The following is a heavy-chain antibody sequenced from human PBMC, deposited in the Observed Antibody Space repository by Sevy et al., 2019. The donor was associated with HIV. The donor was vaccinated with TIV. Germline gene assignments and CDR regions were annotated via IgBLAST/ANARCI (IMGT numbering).Heavy chain of an antibody. CDR3: TRWKGLQSIFDY. CDR2: LKSKADGGTV. D-gene: IGHD1-1*01. CDR1: GFTFGDYA. V-gene: IGHV3-49*04. J-gene: IGHJ4*02. Sequence: GGSLRLSCTTSGFTFGDYAMKWVRQAPGKGLEWVAFLKSKADGGTVDHAASVKGRFTISRDDFKSIAYLQMNDLTTEDTGVYYCTRWKGLQSIFDYWGQGALVTVSS.